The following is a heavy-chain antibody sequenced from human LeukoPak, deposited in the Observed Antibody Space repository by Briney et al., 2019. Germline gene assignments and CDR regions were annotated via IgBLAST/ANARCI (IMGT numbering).Heavy chain of an antibody. CDR1: GGTFSSYA. CDR2: IIPIFGTA. V-gene: IGHV1-69*06. CDR3: ATVRPYQLLPPDSYYYMDV. D-gene: IGHD2-2*01. J-gene: IGHJ6*03. Sequence: GASVKVSCKASGGTFSSYAISWVRQAPGQGLEWMGRIIPIFGTANYAQKFQGRVTITADTSTDTAYMELSSLRSEDTAVYYRATVRPYQLLPPDSYYYMDVWGKGTTVTVSS.